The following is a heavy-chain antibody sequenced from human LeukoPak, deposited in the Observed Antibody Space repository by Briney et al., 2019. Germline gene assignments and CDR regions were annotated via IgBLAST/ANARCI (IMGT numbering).Heavy chain of an antibody. V-gene: IGHV3-48*03. CDR1: GFTFSSYE. CDR2: ISTSGSTI. CDR3: ARDLRGLGGPFDY. Sequence: QPGGSLRLSCAASGFTFSSYEMNWVRQAPGKGLEWVSYISTSGSTIYYADSVKGRFTISRDNAKNSLYLQMNNLRAEDTAVYYCARDLRGLGGPFDYWGQGTLVTVST. D-gene: IGHD3/OR15-3a*01. J-gene: IGHJ4*02.